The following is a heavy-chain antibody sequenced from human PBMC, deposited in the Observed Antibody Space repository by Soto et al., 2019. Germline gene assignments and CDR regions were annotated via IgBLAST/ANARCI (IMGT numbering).Heavy chain of an antibody. CDR1: GFSFSGFW. CDR3: VRGNTGYGNFDS. D-gene: IGHD5-12*01. V-gene: IGHV3-74*01. J-gene: IGHJ4*02. CDR2: MFTDVSTT. Sequence: HPGGSLRLSCAASGFSFSGFWMHWVRQAPGKGLVWVSRMFTDVSTTYYADSVKSRFTISRDNAESTLYLQMNSLRDEDTAVYYCVRGNTGYGNFDSWGQGTLVTVS.